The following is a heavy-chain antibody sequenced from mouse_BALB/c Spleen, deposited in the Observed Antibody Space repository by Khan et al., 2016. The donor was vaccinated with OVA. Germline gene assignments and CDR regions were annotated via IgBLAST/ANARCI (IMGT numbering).Heavy chain of an antibody. CDR3: DRGIFFFGSRYMDY. D-gene: IGHD1-1*01. CDR2: IWSDGFT. J-gene: IGHJ4*01. CDR1: RFSLTSYG. Sequence: QVQLKESGPGLVAPSQNLSITCTVSRFSLTSYGVHWVRQPPGKGLEWLVVIWSDGFTTYNSILKSRLSISKDNSKSQVFLKMNSLQTDDTAMYXCDRGIFFFGSRYMDYWGQGTSVTVSS. V-gene: IGHV2-6*02.